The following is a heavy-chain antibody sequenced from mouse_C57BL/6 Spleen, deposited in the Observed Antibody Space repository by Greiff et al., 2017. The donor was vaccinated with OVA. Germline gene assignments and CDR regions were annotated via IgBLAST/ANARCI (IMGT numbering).Heavy chain of an antibody. D-gene: IGHD2-1*01. V-gene: IGHV1-82*01. CDR2: IYPGDGDT. CDR1: GYAFSSSW. CDR3: ARSFVDGNYWYFDV. J-gene: IGHJ1*03. Sequence: VQLQQSGPELVKPGASVKISCKASGYAFSSSWMNWVKQRPGKGLEWIGRIYPGDGDTNYNGKFKGKATLTADKSSSTAYMQLSSLTSEDSAVYFCARSFVDGNYWYFDVWGTGTTVTVSS.